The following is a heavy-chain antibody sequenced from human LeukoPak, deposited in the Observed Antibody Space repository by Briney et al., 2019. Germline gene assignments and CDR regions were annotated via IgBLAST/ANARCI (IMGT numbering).Heavy chain of an antibody. V-gene: IGHV1-8*01. Sequence: GASVKVSCKASGYTFTSYDINWVRQATGQGLEWMGWMNPNNGNTGYAQKFQGRVTMTRNTSKSTAYTELSRLRSEDTAVYYCARGPTYYYDSSGRQALGYWGQGTLVTVSS. CDR2: MNPNNGNT. CDR3: ARGPTYYYDSSGRQALGY. J-gene: IGHJ4*02. CDR1: GYTFTSYD. D-gene: IGHD3-22*01.